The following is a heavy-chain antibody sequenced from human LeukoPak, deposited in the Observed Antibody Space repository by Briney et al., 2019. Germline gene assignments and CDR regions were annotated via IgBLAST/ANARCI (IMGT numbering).Heavy chain of an antibody. Sequence: GGSLRLSCAASGFSSSNYWMHWVRQAPGEGLVWVARINSYGSTTSYADSVKGRFTISRDNAKDTLYLQMNSLRAEDTAVYYCAKGQFDWSYWGQGTLVTVSS. CDR1: GFSSSNYW. J-gene: IGHJ4*02. CDR2: INSYGSTT. D-gene: IGHD3-9*01. CDR3: AKGQFDWSY. V-gene: IGHV3-74*01.